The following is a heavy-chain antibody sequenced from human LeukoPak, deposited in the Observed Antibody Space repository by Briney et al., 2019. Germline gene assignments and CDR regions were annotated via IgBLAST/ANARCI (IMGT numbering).Heavy chain of an antibody. V-gene: IGHV3-48*01. CDR2: ISGSSTSI. CDR3: VRGHSVYDFLVY. J-gene: IGHJ4*02. D-gene: IGHD5/OR15-5a*01. Sequence: GGSLRLSCAASGFTFSNYNMIWVRQAPGKGLEWLSFISGSSTSIQYADSVRGRITISRDNAKNSLFLQINGLRADDSAVYYCVRGHSVYDFLVYWGQGVLVTVSS. CDR1: GFTFSNYN.